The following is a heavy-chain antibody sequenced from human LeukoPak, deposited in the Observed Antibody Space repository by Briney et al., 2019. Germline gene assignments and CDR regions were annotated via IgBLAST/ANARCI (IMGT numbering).Heavy chain of an antibody. CDR3: ARGLDCGGDCYHNWFDP. Sequence: ASVKVSCKASGYTFTSYDINWVRQATGQGLEWMGWMNPNSGNTGYAQKFQGRVTMTRNTSISTAYMELSSLRSEDTAVYYCARGLDCGGDCYHNWFDPWGQGTLVTVSS. CDR1: GYTFTSYD. D-gene: IGHD2-21*02. V-gene: IGHV1-8*01. J-gene: IGHJ5*02. CDR2: MNPNSGNT.